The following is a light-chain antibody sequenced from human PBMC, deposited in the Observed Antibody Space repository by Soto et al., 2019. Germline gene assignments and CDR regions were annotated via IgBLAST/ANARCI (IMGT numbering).Light chain of an antibody. Sequence: EIQMTQSPSYMSTSVGDRITITCRASQSISTYLNWYQQKAGLAPKLLIYAASSLQSGVPSRFSGSGSGTDFTLTISSLQPEDFATYYCQQTYSTPPTFGQGTKVDIK. CDR2: AAS. J-gene: IGKJ1*01. V-gene: IGKV1-39*01. CDR1: QSISTY. CDR3: QQTYSTPPT.